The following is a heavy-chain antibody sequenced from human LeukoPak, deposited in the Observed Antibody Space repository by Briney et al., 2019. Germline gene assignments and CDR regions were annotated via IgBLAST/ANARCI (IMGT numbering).Heavy chain of an antibody. CDR3: ARHEGICSSTSCGNWFDP. CDR2: GNYSGST. CDR1: GGSIRSYY. V-gene: IGHV4-59*08. D-gene: IGHD2-2*01. Sequence: SETLSLTCTVSGGSIRSYYWSWIRKPQGKGMGLKGYGNYSGSTNYNPSLKSRVTISVDTSKNQFSLKLSSVTAADTAVYYCARHEGICSSTSCGNWFDPWGQGTLVTVSS. J-gene: IGHJ5*02.